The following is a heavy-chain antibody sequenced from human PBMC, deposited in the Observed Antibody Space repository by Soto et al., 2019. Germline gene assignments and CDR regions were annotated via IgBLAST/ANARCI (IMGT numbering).Heavy chain of an antibody. CDR3: ARVEYCSSTSCYGMDV. CDR1: GGSISSYY. D-gene: IGHD2-2*01. V-gene: IGHV4-59*01. Sequence: NPSETLSLTCTVSGGSISSYYWSWIRQPPGKGLEWIGYIYYSGSTNYNPSLKSRVTISVDTSKNQFSLKLSSVTAADTAVYYCARVEYCSSTSCYGMDVRGQGTTVTVSS. CDR2: IYYSGST. J-gene: IGHJ6*02.